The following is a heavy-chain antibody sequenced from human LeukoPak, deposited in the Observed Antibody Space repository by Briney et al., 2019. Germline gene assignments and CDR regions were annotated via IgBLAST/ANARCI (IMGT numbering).Heavy chain of an antibody. V-gene: IGHV4-39*01. CDR2: IYYSGST. CDR3: ASLVVVVPAATYYFDY. D-gene: IGHD2-2*01. J-gene: IGHJ4*02. Sequence: SETLSLTCTVSGGSISSSSYYWGWIRQPPGKGLEWIGSIYYSGSTYYNPSLKSRVTISVDTSRNQFSPKLSSVAAADTAVYYCASLVVVVPAATYYFDYWGQGTLVTVSS. CDR1: GGSISSSSYY.